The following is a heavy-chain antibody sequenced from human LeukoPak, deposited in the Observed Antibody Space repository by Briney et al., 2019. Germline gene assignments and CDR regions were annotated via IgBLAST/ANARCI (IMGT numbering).Heavy chain of an antibody. CDR3: ASGATTRLDY. Sequence: PGRSLRLSCTASGFSFSSYGMHWVRQAPGKGLEWVASIWYDGINTNYVDSVKGRFTISIDNSKNTLYLQMNGLIVEDTAVYFCASGATTRLDYWGQGTLVTVSS. CDR1: GFSFSSYG. V-gene: IGHV3-33*01. CDR2: IWYDGINT. J-gene: IGHJ4*02. D-gene: IGHD1-26*01.